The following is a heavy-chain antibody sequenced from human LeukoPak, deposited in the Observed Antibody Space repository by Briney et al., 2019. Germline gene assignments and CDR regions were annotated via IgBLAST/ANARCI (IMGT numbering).Heavy chain of an antibody. CDR2: INTDGSNT. Sequence: GGSLRLSCAASGFTFSSYWIHWVRQAPGKGLVWVSRINTDGSNTAYADSVKGRFTISRDNAKNTLYLQMNSLRAEDTAVYYCTRGGTTLDYWGQGTLVTVSS. D-gene: IGHD1-7*01. CDR1: GFTFSSYW. J-gene: IGHJ4*02. CDR3: TRGGTTLDY. V-gene: IGHV3-74*01.